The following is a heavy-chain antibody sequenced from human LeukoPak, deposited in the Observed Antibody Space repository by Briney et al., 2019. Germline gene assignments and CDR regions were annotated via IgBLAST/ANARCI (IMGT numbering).Heavy chain of an antibody. CDR2: IYPGGNI. Sequence: GGSLRLSCAASEVTVTNNYMSWVRQAPGKGLQWVSVIYPGGNIYYADSVKGRFIISRDNSKNTLSLQMNSLTADDTAVYYCARDLGIVVVASDAFDIWGQGTMVTVSS. J-gene: IGHJ3*02. CDR1: EVTVTNNY. CDR3: ARDLGIVVVASDAFDI. V-gene: IGHV3-53*01. D-gene: IGHD2-15*01.